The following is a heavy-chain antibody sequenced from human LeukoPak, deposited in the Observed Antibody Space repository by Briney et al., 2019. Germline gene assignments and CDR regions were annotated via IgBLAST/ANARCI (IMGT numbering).Heavy chain of an antibody. J-gene: IGHJ4*02. CDR3: AREEDHYYDSSGYRSY. Sequence: SVKVSCKASGGTFSSYAISWVRQAPGQGLEWMGGIIPIFGIANYAQKFQGRVTITADKSTSTAYMELSSLRSEDTAVYYCAREEDHYYDSSGYRSYWGQGTLVTVSS. V-gene: IGHV1-69*17. CDR1: GGTFSSYA. D-gene: IGHD3-22*01. CDR2: IIPIFGIA.